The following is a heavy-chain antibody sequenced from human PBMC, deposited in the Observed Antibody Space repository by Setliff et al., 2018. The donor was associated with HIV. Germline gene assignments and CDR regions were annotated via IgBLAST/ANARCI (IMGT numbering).Heavy chain of an antibody. D-gene: IGHD2-15*01. Sequence: PSETLSLTCAVYSGSFTGYYWTWIRQPPGKGLEWIGEINRFGITNYNPSLKSRLTLSVDTSKNQFSLNVNPVTAAATAVYYCARGGYCNSDNCDRGGNFDYWSQGMLVTVSS. V-gene: IGHV4-34*01. CDR2: INRFGIT. CDR3: ARGGYCNSDNCDRGGNFDY. J-gene: IGHJ4*02. CDR1: SGSFTGYY.